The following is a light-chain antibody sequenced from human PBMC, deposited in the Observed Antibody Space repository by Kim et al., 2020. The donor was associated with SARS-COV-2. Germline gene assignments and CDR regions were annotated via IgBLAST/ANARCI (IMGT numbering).Light chain of an antibody. CDR3: QQYDNVSIT. CDR2: DAS. CDR1: HDITKF. V-gene: IGKV1-33*01. Sequence: DIQMTQSPSSLSASVGDRVTITCHASHDITKFLNWYQQKPGKAPKLLIYDASNLEPGVPSRFSGSASGTDFTFTISSLQPEDIATYYCQQYDNVSITFGGGTKVDIK. J-gene: IGKJ4*01.